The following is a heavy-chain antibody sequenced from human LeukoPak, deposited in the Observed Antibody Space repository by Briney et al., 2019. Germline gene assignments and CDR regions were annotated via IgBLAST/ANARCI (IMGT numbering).Heavy chain of an antibody. J-gene: IGHJ4*02. CDR2: IYYSGST. Sequence: SETLSLTCTVSRGSSSSGGYYWSWIRQPPGKGLEWIGYIYYSGSTNYNPSLKSRVTISVDTSKNQFSLKLSSVTAADTAVYYCARVTYYDFWSGYRPGYFDYWGQGTLVTVSS. CDR3: ARVTYYDFWSGYRPGYFDY. V-gene: IGHV4-61*08. D-gene: IGHD3-3*01. CDR1: RGSSSSGGYY.